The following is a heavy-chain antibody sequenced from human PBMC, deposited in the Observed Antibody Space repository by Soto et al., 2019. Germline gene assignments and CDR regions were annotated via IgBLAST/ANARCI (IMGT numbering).Heavy chain of an antibody. D-gene: IGHD6-13*01. J-gene: IGHJ6*02. V-gene: IGHV1-46*01. CDR3: ASDSGYSSILEYHGMDV. CDR2: INPSGGST. Sequence: ASVKVSCKESGYTFTSYYMHWVRQAPGQGLEWMGIINPSGGSTSYAQKFQGRVTMTRDTSTSTVNMELSSLRSENTADYYCASDSGYSSILEYHGMDVWGQGTTVTVSS. CDR1: GYTFTSYY.